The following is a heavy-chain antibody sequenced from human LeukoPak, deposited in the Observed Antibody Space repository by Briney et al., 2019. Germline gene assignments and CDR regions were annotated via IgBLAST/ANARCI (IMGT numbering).Heavy chain of an antibody. CDR2: ISGSGGST. CDR1: GFTFSSYA. CDR3: AKDAACPYYYDSSGYFGCPVDY. J-gene: IGHJ4*02. V-gene: IGHV3-23*01. Sequence: TGGSLRLSCAASGFTFSSYAMSWVRQAPGKGLEWVSAISGSGGSTYYADSVKGRFTISRDNSKNTLCLQMNSLRAEDTAVYYCAKDAACPYYYDSSGYFGCPVDYWGQGTLVTVSS. D-gene: IGHD3-22*01.